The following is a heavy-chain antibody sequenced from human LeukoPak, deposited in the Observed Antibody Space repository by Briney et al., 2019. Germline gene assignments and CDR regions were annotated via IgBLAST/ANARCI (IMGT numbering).Heavy chain of an antibody. J-gene: IGHJ4*02. CDR3: ARADYVWGSYLIFDY. D-gene: IGHD3-16*02. CDR2: IKQDGSEK. Sequence: GGSLRLSCAASGFTFSSYWMSWVRQAPGKGLEWVANIKQDGSEKYYVDSVKGRFTISRDNAKNSLYLRMNSLRAEDTAVYYCARADYVWGSYLIFDYWGQGTLVTVSS. CDR1: GFTFSSYW. V-gene: IGHV3-7*04.